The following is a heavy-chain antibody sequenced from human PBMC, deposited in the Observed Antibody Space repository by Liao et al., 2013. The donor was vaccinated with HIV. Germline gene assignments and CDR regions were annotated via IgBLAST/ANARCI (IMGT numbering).Heavy chain of an antibody. D-gene: IGHD3-3*01. V-gene: IGHV4-39*07. CDR1: GGSISSSSYY. CDR2: IYYSGST. CDR3: ARATYYNFWAYYIDY. Sequence: HLQLQESGPGLVKPSETLSLTCTVSGGSISSSSYYWGWIRQPPGEGLEWIGSIYYSGSTYYNPSLKSRVTISVDMSKNQFSLKLNSVTAADTAVYYCARATYYNFWAYYIDYWGQGTLVTVSS. J-gene: IGHJ4*02.